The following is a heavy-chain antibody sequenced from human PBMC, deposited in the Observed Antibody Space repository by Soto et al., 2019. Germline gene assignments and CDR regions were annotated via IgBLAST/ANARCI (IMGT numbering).Heavy chain of an antibody. CDR2: ISWDGGST. CDR3: AKAGRGLVDIVAPLGY. CDR1: GFTFDDYT. D-gene: IGHD5-12*01. Sequence: GGSLRLSCAASGFTFDDYTMHWVRQAPGKGLEWVSLISWDGGSTYYADSVKGRFTISRDNSKNSLYLQMNSLRTEDTALYYCAKAGRGLVDIVAPLGYWGQGTLVTVSS. V-gene: IGHV3-43*01. J-gene: IGHJ4*02.